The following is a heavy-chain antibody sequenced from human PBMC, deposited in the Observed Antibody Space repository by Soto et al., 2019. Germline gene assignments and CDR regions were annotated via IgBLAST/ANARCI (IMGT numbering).Heavy chain of an antibody. CDR1: GYTFTSYY. V-gene: IGHV1-46*03. D-gene: IGHD6-19*01. CDR3: ARVPSQDSSGWYYFDY. J-gene: IGHJ4*02. Sequence: ASVKVSCKASGYTFTSYYMHWVRQAPGQGLEWMGIINPSGGSTSYAQKFQGRVTMTRDTSTSTVYMELSSLRSEDTAVYYCARVPSQDSSGWYYFDYWGQGTLVTVSS. CDR2: INPSGGST.